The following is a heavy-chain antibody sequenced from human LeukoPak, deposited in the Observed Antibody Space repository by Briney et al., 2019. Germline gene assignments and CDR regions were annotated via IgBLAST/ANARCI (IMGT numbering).Heavy chain of an antibody. D-gene: IGHD2-15*01. J-gene: IGHJ6*03. CDR2: INHSGST. Sequence: PSETLSLTCAVYGGTFSGHYWTWIRQPPGKGLEWIGEINHSGSTNYNPSLKNRVTISVHTSKNQFSLKLTSVTAADTAVYYCARDFYSTNNDYSYLYYMDVWGKGTTVTVSS. CDR1: GGTFSGHY. CDR3: ARDFYSTNNDYSYLYYMDV. V-gene: IGHV4-34*01.